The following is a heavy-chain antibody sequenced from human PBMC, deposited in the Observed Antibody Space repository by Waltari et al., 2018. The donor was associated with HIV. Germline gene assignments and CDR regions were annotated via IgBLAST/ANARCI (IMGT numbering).Heavy chain of an antibody. J-gene: IGHJ4*02. D-gene: IGHD6-6*01. CDR1: GFTFNTYS. Sequence: CPASGFTFNTYSMNWVRQAPGKGLEWVSSISSDSSYIYYPDSLKGRFTVSRDNAKNSLYLQMNSLRAEDTAVYYCARVGGKQLVLNFDYWGQGTLVTVSS. CDR3: ARVGGKQLVLNFDY. V-gene: IGHV3-21*04. CDR2: ISSDSSYI.